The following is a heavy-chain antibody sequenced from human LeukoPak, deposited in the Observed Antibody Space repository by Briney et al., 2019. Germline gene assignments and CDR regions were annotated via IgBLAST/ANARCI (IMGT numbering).Heavy chain of an antibody. CDR3: ARGICSSTSCYDYFDY. D-gene: IGHD2-2*01. Sequence: GASVKVSXKASGYTFTSYYMHWVRQAPGQGLEWMGIINPSGGSTSYAQKFQGRVTMTRDTSTSTVYMELSSLRSEDTAVYYCARGICSSTSCYDYFDYWGQGTLVTVSS. V-gene: IGHV1-46*01. CDR1: GYTFTSYY. J-gene: IGHJ4*02. CDR2: INPSGGST.